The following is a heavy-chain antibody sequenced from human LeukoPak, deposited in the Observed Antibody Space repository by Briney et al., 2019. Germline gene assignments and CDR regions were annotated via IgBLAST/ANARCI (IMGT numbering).Heavy chain of an antibody. CDR2: LDPEDGET. CDR1: EYTLTELS. J-gene: IGHJ5*02. Sequence: ASVKVSCKVSEYTLTELSMHWVRQAPGKGLEWMGGLDPEDGETIYAQKFQGRVTMTEDTSTDTAYMELSSLRSEDTAVYYCATMGVVVATPLFRWYNWFDPWGQGTLVTVSS. V-gene: IGHV1-24*01. CDR3: ATMGVVVATPLFRWYNWFDP. D-gene: IGHD2-15*01.